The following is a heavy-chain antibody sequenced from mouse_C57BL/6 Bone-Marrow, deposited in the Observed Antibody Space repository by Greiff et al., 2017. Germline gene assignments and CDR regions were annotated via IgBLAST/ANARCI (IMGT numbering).Heavy chain of an antibody. V-gene: IGHV1-82*01. D-gene: IGHD4-1*01. CDR1: GYAFSSSW. Sequence: QVQLQQSGPELVKPGASVKISCTASGYAFSSSWMNWVKQRPGKGLVWIGRIYPGDGDTNYNGTFKGKATLTADTSSSTAYMQLSSLTSEDSAVYFCARGELSGTNWGQGTTLTVSS. CDR2: IYPGDGDT. CDR3: ARGELSGTN. J-gene: IGHJ2*01.